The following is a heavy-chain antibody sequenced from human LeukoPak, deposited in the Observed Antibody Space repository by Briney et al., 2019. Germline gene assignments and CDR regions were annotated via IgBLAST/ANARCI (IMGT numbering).Heavy chain of an antibody. CDR3: ATSGYSGYQIDY. Sequence: ASVKVSCKASGYTFTRYAMHWVRQAPGRRLEWMGWINAGNGNTKYSQKFQGRVTITRDTSASTAYMELSSLRSEDTAVYYCATSGYSGYQIDYWGQGTLVTVSS. V-gene: IGHV1-3*01. CDR2: INAGNGNT. J-gene: IGHJ4*02. D-gene: IGHD5-12*01. CDR1: GYTFTRYA.